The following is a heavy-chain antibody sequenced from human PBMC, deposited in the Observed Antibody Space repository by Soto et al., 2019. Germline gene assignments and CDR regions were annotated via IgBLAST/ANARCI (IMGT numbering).Heavy chain of an antibody. J-gene: IGHJ3*02. V-gene: IGHV4-34*01. CDR1: GGSFSGYY. CDR3: ARGPRVVMVPNDAFDI. CDR2: INHSGST. Sequence: LSLTGAVYGGSFSGYYWSWIRQPPGKGLEWIGEINHSGSTNYNPSLKSRVTISVDTSKNQFSLKLSSVTAADTAVYYCARGPRVVMVPNDAFDIWGQGTMVTVSS. D-gene: IGHD3-22*01.